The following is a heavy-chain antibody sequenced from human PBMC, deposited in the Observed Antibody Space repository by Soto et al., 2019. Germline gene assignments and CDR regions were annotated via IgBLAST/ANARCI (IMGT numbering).Heavy chain of an antibody. CDR3: AIGSLGWLPFDY. D-gene: IGHD5-12*01. CDR1: GYTFTSYA. Sequence: QVQLVQSGAEEKKPGASVKVSCKASGYTFTSYAMHWVRQAPGQRLEWMGWINAGNGNTKYSQKFQGRVTITRDTHESTAYMDPSSLRSEDTAVYYCAIGSLGWLPFDYWGQGTLVTVSS. J-gene: IGHJ4*02. CDR2: INAGNGNT. V-gene: IGHV1-3*05.